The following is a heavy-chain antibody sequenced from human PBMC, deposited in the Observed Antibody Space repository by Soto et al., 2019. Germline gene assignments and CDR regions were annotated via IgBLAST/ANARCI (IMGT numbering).Heavy chain of an antibody. CDR2: IWYDGSNK. CDR3: ASLYYYGSGTPDY. CDR1: GFTFSSYG. Sequence: QVQLVESGGGVVQPGRSLRLSCAASGFTFSSYGMHWVRQAPGEGLEWVAVIWYDGSNKYYADSVKGRFTISRDNSKNTLYLQMNSLRADDTAVYYCASLYYYGSGTPDYWGQGTLVTVSS. D-gene: IGHD3-10*01. V-gene: IGHV3-33*01. J-gene: IGHJ4*02.